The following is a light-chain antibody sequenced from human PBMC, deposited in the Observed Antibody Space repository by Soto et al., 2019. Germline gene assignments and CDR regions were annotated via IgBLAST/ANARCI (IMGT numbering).Light chain of an antibody. CDR2: GTS. CDR1: QSVSSRH. V-gene: IGKV3-20*01. Sequence: EIVLTQSPGTRSLSPGEGATLSCRASQSVSSRHLAWYQQRPGQAPRLLIYGTSIRASGIPDAFSGSGSGTDFTLTISRLEPEHFAVYYCQHYGSSPWTFGQGTKVEIK. CDR3: QHYGSSPWT. J-gene: IGKJ1*01.